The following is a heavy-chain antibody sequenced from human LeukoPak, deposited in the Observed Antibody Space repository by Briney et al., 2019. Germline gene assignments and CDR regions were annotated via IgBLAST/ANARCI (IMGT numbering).Heavy chain of an antibody. D-gene: IGHD5-24*01. CDR2: INHSGST. CDR3: ARDERDGYKY. V-gene: IGHV4-34*01. J-gene: IGHJ4*02. Sequence: PSETLSLTCAVYGGSFSGYYWSWIRQPPGKGLEWIGEINHSGSTNYNPSLKSRVTISVDTSKNQFSLKLSSVTAADTAVYYYARDERDGYKYWGQGTLVTVSS. CDR1: GGSFSGYY.